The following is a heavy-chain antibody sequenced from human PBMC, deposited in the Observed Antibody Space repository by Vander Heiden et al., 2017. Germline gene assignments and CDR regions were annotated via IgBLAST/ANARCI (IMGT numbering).Heavy chain of an antibody. Sequence: EVQLLESGGGLVQPGGSLRLSCAGSGFTFNNYDMNWVRQAPGKGLEWVSGISASGSSTYYADSVKGRVTISRDNSKNTLYLQMDSLRAEDTAVYYCANPDYSIGYYFHYWGQGTLVTVSS. J-gene: IGHJ1*01. CDR3: ANPDYSIGYYFHY. D-gene: IGHD6-19*01. CDR1: GFTFNNYD. V-gene: IGHV3-23*01. CDR2: ISASGSST.